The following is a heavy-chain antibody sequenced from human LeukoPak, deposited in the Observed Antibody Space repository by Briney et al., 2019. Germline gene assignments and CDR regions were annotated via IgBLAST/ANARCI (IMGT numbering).Heavy chain of an antibody. Sequence: GGSLRLSCTASGFTFSNYAMSWVRQAPGKGLEWVSAISGSASSTYYADSVKGRFTISRDNSKNMLYLHMNSLRAEDTAVYYCHTSDTQRDFWGQGTLVTVSS. J-gene: IGHJ4*02. CDR1: GFTFSNYA. CDR2: ISGSASST. CDR3: HTSDTQRDF. V-gene: IGHV3-23*01.